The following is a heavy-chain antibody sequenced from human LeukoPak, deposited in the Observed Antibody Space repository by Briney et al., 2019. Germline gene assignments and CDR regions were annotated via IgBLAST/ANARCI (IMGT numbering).Heavy chain of an antibody. J-gene: IGHJ6*02. V-gene: IGHV3-66*03. CDR1: GFTVSSNY. D-gene: IGHD3-3*01. CDR3: ARDPEVRFLEWLSPNYYYYGMDV. CDR2: IYSCGST. Sequence: PGGSLRLSCAASGFTVSSNYMSWVRQAPGKGLEWVSVIYSCGSTYYADSVKGRFTISRDNAKNTLYLQMNSLRAEDTAVYYCARDPEVRFLEWLSPNYYYYGMDVWGQGTTVTVSS.